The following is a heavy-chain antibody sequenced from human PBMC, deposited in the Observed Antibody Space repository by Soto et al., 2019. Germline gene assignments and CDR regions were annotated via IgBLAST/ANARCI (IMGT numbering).Heavy chain of an antibody. J-gene: IGHJ6*02. CDR1: GGTFGNFI. D-gene: IGHD3-10*01. V-gene: IGHV1-69*01. CDR2: IVPMLGTP. CDR3: ARDGTSSSSPSHYSGMDV. Sequence: QVQLVQSGAEVREPGSSVRVSCKASGGTFGNFIMNWVRQTPGQGLEWMGGIVPMLGTPTYAEKFKGRVRISAAGSTSTTYMELTSLRSEDTAIDYCARDGTSSSSPSHYSGMDVWGQGTTVTVSS.